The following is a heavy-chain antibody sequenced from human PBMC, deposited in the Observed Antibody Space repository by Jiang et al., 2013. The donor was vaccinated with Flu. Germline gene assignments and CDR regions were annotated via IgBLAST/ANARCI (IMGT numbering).Heavy chain of an antibody. CDR1: AFTFSTYA. J-gene: IGHJ5*02. CDR3: ARDLRIEGGSNWFDP. V-gene: IGHV3-30-3*01. CDR2: ISYDGSNK. Sequence: VQLVESGGGVVQPGRSLRLSCAASAFTFSTYAMHWVRQAPGKGLEWVALISYDGSNKYYADSVKGRFTISRDNSKNTLYLQMNSLRAEDTAVYYCARDLRIEGGSNWFDPGAREPWSPSPQ. D-gene: IGHD3-10*01.